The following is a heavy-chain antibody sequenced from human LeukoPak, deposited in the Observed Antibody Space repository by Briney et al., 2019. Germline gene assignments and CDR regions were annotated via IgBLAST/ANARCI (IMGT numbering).Heavy chain of an antibody. D-gene: IGHD5-12*01. J-gene: IGHJ6*02. CDR1: GLSVSSNY. Sequence: PGGSLRLSCAATGLSVSSNYMSWVRQAPGKGLEWVSVIYSGGSTYYADSVKGRFTISRDNSKNTLYLQMNSLRAEDTAVYYCARVPRGGYDSSGPYGMDVWGQGTTVTVSS. CDR3: ARVPRGGYDSSGPYGMDV. V-gene: IGHV3-66*01. CDR2: IYSGGST.